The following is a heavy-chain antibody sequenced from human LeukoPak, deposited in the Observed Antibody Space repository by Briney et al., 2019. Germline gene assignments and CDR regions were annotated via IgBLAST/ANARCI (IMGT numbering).Heavy chain of an antibody. V-gene: IGHV3-53*01. CDR1: GFTASSNY. D-gene: IGHD6-19*01. CDR2: IYSGGST. J-gene: IGHJ6*02. CDR3: ARDQSSGWPHYYYYGMDV. Sequence: GGSLRLSCAASGFTASSNYMSWVRQAPGKGLEWVSVIYSGGSTYYADSVKGRFTISRDNSKNTLYLQMNSLRAEDTAVYYCARDQSSGWPHYYYYGMDVWGQGTTVTVSS.